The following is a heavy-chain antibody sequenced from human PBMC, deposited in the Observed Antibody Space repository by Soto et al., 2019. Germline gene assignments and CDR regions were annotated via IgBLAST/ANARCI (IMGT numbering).Heavy chain of an antibody. CDR1: GYTFTSYD. CDR2: MNPNSGNT. D-gene: IGHD3-10*01. Sequence: APEKVSCKASGYTFTSYDINWVRQATGQGLEWMGWMNPNSGNTGYAQKFQGRVTMTRNTSISTAYMELSSLRSEDTAVYYCARSRSWYYGSGSYGYWGQGTLVTSPQ. V-gene: IGHV1-8*01. J-gene: IGHJ4*02. CDR3: ARSRSWYYGSGSYGY.